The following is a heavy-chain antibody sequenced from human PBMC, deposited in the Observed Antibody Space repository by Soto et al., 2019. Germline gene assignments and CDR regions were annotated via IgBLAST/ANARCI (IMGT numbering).Heavy chain of an antibody. CDR1: GVTTNSW. Sequence: GESLKISCKGSGVTTNSWVARVRQLPGKGLEYMGIIFVGDSDTRYSPSFQGKVTISADRSISTAFLQWTSLKASDTAFYYCARHTQYYGMDVWGQGTAVTVSS. V-gene: IGHV5-51*01. CDR2: IFVGDSDT. J-gene: IGHJ6*02. CDR3: ARHTQYYGMDV.